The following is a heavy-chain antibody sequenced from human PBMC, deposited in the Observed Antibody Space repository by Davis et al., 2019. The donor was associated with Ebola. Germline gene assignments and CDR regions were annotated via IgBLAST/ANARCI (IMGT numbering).Heavy chain of an antibody. Sequence: PSETLSLTCSFSDGSISSHYWNRIRQPPGKGLEWVGIIYDSGRTNYNPSLKSRVTISADTSKNQFSLNLRSVTAADTAVYYCVRFGRGAYWGQGTLVTVSS. CDR1: DGSISSHY. CDR2: IYDSGRT. CDR3: VRFGRGAY. V-gene: IGHV4-59*11. J-gene: IGHJ4*02. D-gene: IGHD3-16*01.